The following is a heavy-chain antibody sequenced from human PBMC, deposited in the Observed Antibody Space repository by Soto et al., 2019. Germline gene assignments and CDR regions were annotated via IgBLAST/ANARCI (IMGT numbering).Heavy chain of an antibody. CDR2: IYYSGTP. J-gene: IGHJ4*02. CDR3: ATTDYDSRGSDY. CDR1: GGSISSGDSY. D-gene: IGHD3-22*01. V-gene: IGHV4-30-4*01. Sequence: PSETLSLTCTVSGGSISSGDSYWSWIRQPPGKGLEWIGFIYYSGTPYYNPSLKSRLTMSVDTSKNQFSLKLSSVTAADTAVYFCATTDYDSRGSDYWGQGTLVTVSS.